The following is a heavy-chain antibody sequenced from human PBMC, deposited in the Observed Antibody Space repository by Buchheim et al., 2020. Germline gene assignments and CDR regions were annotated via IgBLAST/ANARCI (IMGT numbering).Heavy chain of an antibody. V-gene: IGHV4-30-4*01. CDR3: TRARAAAAYYYYYGMDV. J-gene: IGHJ6*02. CDR1: GGSISSGDYY. CDR2: IYYSGST. Sequence: QLQLQESGPGLVKPSETLSLTCTVSGGSISSGDYYWSWIRQPPGKGLEWIGYIYYSGSTYYNPSLKSRVTISVDTSKNQFSLKLSSVTAADTAVYYCTRARAAAAYYYYYGMDVWGQGTT. D-gene: IGHD6-13*01.